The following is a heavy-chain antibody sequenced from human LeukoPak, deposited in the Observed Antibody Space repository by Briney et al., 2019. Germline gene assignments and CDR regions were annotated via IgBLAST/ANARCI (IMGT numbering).Heavy chain of an antibody. Sequence: GGSLRLSCAASGFTFSSYSMNWVRQAPGKGLEWVSYISSSSSTIYYADSVKGRFTISRDNAKSSLYLQMNSLRAKDTAVYYCARDVGEYCSSTNCYASDKWGQGTLVTVSS. D-gene: IGHD2-2*01. J-gene: IGHJ4*02. CDR2: ISSSSSTI. V-gene: IGHV3-48*01. CDR1: GFTFSSYS. CDR3: ARDVGEYCSSTNCYASDK.